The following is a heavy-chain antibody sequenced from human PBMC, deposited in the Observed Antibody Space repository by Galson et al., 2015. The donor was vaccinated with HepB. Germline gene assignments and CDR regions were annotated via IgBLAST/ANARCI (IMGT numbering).Heavy chain of an antibody. J-gene: IGHJ4*02. CDR3: ARAGRISNLDY. D-gene: IGHD1-1*01. CDR2: ISSYNGNT. Sequence: SVKVSCKASGYTFTSYGLSWVRQAPGQGLEWMGWISSYNGNTHYAQSLQGRVTMTTDTSTSTAYMELRSLTSDDTAVYYCARAGRISNLDYWGQGTLVTVSS. CDR1: GYTFTSYG. V-gene: IGHV1-18*04.